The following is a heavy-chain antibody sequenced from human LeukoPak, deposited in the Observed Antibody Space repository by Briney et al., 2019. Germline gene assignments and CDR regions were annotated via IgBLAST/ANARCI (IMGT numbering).Heavy chain of an antibody. CDR1: GDSIDSYY. V-gene: IGHV4-59*12. CDR3: ARGYCSGARCNAADY. Sequence: SETLSLTCTVSGDSIDSYYWSWIRQPPGKGLEWIGYIYYRGTTSYNPFLKSRVTISVDTSKNQFSLKLNSVTAADTAVYYCARGYCSGARCNAADYWGQGTLVTVSS. J-gene: IGHJ4*02. D-gene: IGHD2-15*01. CDR2: IYYRGTT.